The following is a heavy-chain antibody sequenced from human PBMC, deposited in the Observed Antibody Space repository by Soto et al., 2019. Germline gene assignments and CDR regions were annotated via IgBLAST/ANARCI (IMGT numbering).Heavy chain of an antibody. CDR1: GYTFISYG. CDR2: VSPYNGKT. V-gene: IGHV1-18*01. Sequence: QVQLVQSGAEVKKTGASVEVSCKASGYTFISYGIAWVRQAPGQGLEGMGWVSPYNGKTNYAQTLMGRAPVSTDTSTSTAYMGLRSLSSDATAVYFCARAGSSPSWLGSLATGANGVEIDFWGQGTLVSVSS. CDR3: ARAGSSPSWLGSLATGANGVEIDF. J-gene: IGHJ4*02. D-gene: IGHD7-27*01.